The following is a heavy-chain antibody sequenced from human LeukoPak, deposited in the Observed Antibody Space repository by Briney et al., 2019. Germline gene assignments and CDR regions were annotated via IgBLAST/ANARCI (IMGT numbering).Heavy chain of an antibody. CDR1: GFTFSSNY. CDR2: IYSGGST. D-gene: IGHD3-10*01. CDR3: AREGGYYGSGSYYNVY. V-gene: IGHV3-53*01. J-gene: IGHJ4*02. Sequence: GGSLRLSCAASGFTFSSNYMSWVRQAPGKGLEWVSVIYSGGSTYYADSVKGRFTISRDNSKNTLYLQMNSLRAEDTAVYYCAREGGYYGSGSYYNVYWGQGTLVTVSS.